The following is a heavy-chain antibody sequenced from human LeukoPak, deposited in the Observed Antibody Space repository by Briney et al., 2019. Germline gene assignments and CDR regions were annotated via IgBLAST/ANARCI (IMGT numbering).Heavy chain of an antibody. CDR3: AKGAFAGALDI. D-gene: IGHD3-10*01. CDR2: ICSCGST. Sequence: GGSLRLSCSASGFTLRSNYMSWVRQAPGKGLEWVSNICSCGSTYYADSVKGIFTISRDNSKITLYLQMNSLRAEDTALYYCAKGAFAGALDIWGQGTVVTVSS. V-gene: IGHV3-66*01. CDR1: GFTLRSNY. J-gene: IGHJ3*02.